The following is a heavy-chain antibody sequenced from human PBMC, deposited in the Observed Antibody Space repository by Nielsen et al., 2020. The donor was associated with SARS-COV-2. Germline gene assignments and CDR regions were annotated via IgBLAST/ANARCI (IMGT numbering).Heavy chain of an antibody. D-gene: IGHD3-16*01. Sequence: GESLKISCAASGFTFNNYGFYWVRQAPDKGLEWAASISYEGSKKYYADSVTGRFTVSRDTSKNTVYLQMNSLLVEDTAVYHCAKRRAVFMLTFGGEGAMDVWGQGTTVSVSS. CDR3: AKRRAVFMLTFGGEGAMDV. CDR1: GFTFNNYG. CDR2: ISYEGSKK. V-gene: IGHV3-30*18. J-gene: IGHJ6*02.